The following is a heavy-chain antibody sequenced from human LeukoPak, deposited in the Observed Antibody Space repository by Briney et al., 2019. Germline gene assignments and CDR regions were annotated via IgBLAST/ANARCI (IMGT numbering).Heavy chain of an antibody. J-gene: IGHJ4*02. CDR1: GGSISSYY. CDR3: ARVDTAIVFDY. CDR2: SYTSGST. Sequence: SETLSLTCTVSGGSISSYYWSWIRQPAGKGLEWIGRSYTSGSTNYNPSLKSRVTMSVDTSKNQLSLKLSSVTAADTAVYYCARVDTAIVFDYWGRGTRVTVSA. D-gene: IGHD5-18*01. V-gene: IGHV4-4*07.